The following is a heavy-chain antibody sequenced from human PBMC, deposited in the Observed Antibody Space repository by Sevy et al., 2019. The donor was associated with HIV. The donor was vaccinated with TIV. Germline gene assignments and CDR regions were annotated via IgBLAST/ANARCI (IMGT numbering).Heavy chain of an antibody. CDR3: ARDQDCREGTCYSGVAY. J-gene: IGHJ4*02. Sequence: ASVKVSCKASGYTFTAYHLQWMRQAPGQGLEWMGWINPTSRDTIYAQRFQGRVTMTTDTSLSTSYMELKNLRSDDTAVYYCARDQDCREGTCYSGVAYWGQGTRVTVSS. CDR1: GYTFTAYH. D-gene: IGHD2-15*01. CDR2: INPTSRDT. V-gene: IGHV1-2*02.